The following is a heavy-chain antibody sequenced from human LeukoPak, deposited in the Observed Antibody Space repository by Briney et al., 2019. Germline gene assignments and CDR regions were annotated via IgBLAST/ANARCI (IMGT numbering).Heavy chain of an antibody. CDR2: IYPRDGST. CDR3: ARHREYYYDSSGYLYYFDY. Sequence: ASVKVSCKASGYTFTSNYIHWVRQAPGQGLEWMGMIYPRDGSTSYAQKFQGRVTVTRDTSTSTVHMELSSLRSEDTAVYYCARHREYYYDSSGYLYYFDYWGQGTLVTVSS. V-gene: IGHV1-46*01. CDR1: GYTFTSNY. J-gene: IGHJ4*02. D-gene: IGHD3-22*01.